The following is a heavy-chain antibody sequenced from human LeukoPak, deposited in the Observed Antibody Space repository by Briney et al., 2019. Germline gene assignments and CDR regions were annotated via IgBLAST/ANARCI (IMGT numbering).Heavy chain of an antibody. V-gene: IGHV1-2*06. J-gene: IGHJ6*02. CDR3: AKDLSRSSSGLLGYYFFSGMGV. Sequence: GASVKVSCKASGYTFGDFYLHWVRQAPGQGLEWMGRINPNSGDTNYAQKFQGRVTMTRDTSINIAYVELSRLRSDDTAAYYCAKDLSRSSSGLLGYYFFSGMGVWGQGTTVTVSS. D-gene: IGHD6-6*01. CDR2: INPNSGDT. CDR1: GYTFGDFY.